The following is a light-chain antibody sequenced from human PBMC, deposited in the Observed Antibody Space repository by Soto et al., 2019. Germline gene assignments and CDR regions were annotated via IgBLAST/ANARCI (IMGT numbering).Light chain of an antibody. CDR2: EVT. CDR3: CSDGGSRAV. J-gene: IGLJ7*01. V-gene: IGLV2-23*02. Sequence: QSALTQPASVSGSPGQSITISCTGTSSDVGSHNLVSWYQQHPGQAPKLMIYEVTNRPLGVSTRFSASKSGNTASLTISGLQDEDEADYYCCSDGGSRAVFGGGTQLTVL. CDR1: SSDVGSHNL.